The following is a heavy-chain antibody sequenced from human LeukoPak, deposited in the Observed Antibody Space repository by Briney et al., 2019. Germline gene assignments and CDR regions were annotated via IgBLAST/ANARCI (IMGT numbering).Heavy chain of an antibody. Sequence: SETLSLTCTVSGGSISSYYWSWIRQPPGKGLEWIGSIYHSGSTYYNPSLKSRVTISVDTSKNQFSLKLSSVTAADTAVYYCARSEGYCSGGSCYYPYWGQGTLVTVSS. D-gene: IGHD2-15*01. CDR3: ARSEGYCSGGSCYYPY. CDR2: IYHSGST. J-gene: IGHJ4*02. CDR1: GGSISSYY. V-gene: IGHV4-59*08.